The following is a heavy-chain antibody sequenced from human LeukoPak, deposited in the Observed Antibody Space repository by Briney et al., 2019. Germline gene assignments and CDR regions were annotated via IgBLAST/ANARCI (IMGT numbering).Heavy chain of an antibody. CDR2: FDPEDGET. Sequence: ASVKVSCKVSGYTLTELSMHWVRQAPGKGLEWMGGFDPEDGETIYAQKFQGRVTMTEDTSTDTAYMELSSLRSEDTAVYYCATGAAVAAGPFYGMDVWGQETTVTVSS. J-gene: IGHJ6*02. V-gene: IGHV1-24*01. D-gene: IGHD6-19*01. CDR1: GYTLTELS. CDR3: ATGAAVAAGPFYGMDV.